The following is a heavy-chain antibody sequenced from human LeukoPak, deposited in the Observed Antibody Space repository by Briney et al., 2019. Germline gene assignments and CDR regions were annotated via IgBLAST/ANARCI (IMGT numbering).Heavy chain of an antibody. V-gene: IGHV3-30*03. CDR1: GFTFSSYG. Sequence: PGRSLRLSCAASGFTFSSYGMHWVRQAPGKGLEWVAVISYDGSNKYYADSVKGRFTISRDNSKNTLYLQMNSLRAEDTAVHYCARSRYYYGSGSYYPHFDYWGQGTLVTVSS. D-gene: IGHD3-10*01. CDR2: ISYDGSNK. J-gene: IGHJ4*02. CDR3: ARSRYYYGSGSYYPHFDY.